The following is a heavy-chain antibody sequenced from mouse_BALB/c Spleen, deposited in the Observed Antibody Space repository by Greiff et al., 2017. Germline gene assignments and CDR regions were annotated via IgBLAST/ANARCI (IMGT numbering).Heavy chain of an antibody. CDR1: GFTFSSYG. Sequence: DVMLVESGGGLVQPGGSLKLSCAASGFTFSSYGMSWVRQTPDKRLELVATINSNGGSTYYPDSVKGRFTISRDNAKNTLYLQMSSLKSEDTAMYYCARDDYGLDYWGQGTTLTVSS. J-gene: IGHJ2*01. V-gene: IGHV5-6-3*01. CDR3: ARDDYGLDY. CDR2: INSNGGST. D-gene: IGHD1-2*01.